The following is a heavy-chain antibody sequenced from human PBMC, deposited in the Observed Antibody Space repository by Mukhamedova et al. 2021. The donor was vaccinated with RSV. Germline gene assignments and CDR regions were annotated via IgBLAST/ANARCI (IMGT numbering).Heavy chain of an antibody. D-gene: IGHD3-10*01. CDR1: GFTFSSYA. CDR3: VRDRGGFQGSYF. V-gene: IGHV3-30*04. Sequence: GFTFSSYAMHWVRQAPGKGLEWVADLSYDGSYKYYADSVKGRFTISRDNSQNTLYLQMNSLRPDDTAVYYCVRDRGGFQGSYF. CDR2: LSYDGSYK. J-gene: IGHJ2*01.